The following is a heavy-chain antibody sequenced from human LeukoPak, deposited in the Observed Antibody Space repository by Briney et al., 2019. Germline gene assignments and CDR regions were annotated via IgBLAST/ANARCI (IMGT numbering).Heavy chain of an antibody. CDR1: GYTFTGYY. J-gene: IGHJ5*02. V-gene: IGHV1-2*02. CDR3: ALVTWGRSGSYFYWFDP. D-gene: IGHD1-26*01. CDR2: INPNSGGT. Sequence: GASVKVSCKASGYTFTGYYIHWVRQAPGQGLEWMGWINPNSGGTNYAQKFQGRVTMTRDTSISTAYMELSRLRSDDTAVYYCALVTWGRSGSYFYWFDPWGQGTLVTVSS.